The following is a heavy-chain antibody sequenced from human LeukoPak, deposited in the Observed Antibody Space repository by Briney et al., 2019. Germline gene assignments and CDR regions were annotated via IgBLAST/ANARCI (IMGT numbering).Heavy chain of an antibody. V-gene: IGHV3-48*04. CDR3: ARAGWNEGSVLDY. J-gene: IGHJ4*02. CDR1: GFTFSSYS. D-gene: IGHD1-1*01. Sequence: AGGSLRLSCAASGFTFSSYSMNWVRQAPGKGLEWVSYISSSSSTIYYADSVKGRFTISRDNAKNSLYLQMNSLRAEDTAVYYCARAGWNEGSVLDYWGQGTLVTVSS. CDR2: ISSSSSTI.